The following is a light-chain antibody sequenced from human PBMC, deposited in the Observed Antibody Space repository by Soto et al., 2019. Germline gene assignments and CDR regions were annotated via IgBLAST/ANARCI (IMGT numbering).Light chain of an antibody. V-gene: IGLV2-14*01. CDR3: SSYTSSSTPYV. CDR2: EVS. CDR1: SSDVGGYNY. Sequence: QSALTQPASVSGSPGQSVTISCTGTSSDVGGYNYVSWYQQHSGKAPKLMIYEVSNRPSGVSNRFSGPKSGNTASLTISGLQAEDEADYYCSSYTSSSTPYVFGTGTKLTVL. J-gene: IGLJ1*01.